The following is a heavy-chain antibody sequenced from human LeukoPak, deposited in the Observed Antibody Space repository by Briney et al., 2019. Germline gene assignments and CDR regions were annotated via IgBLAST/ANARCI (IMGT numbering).Heavy chain of an antibody. CDR2: TNHSGST. Sequence: PSETLSLTCAVYGGSFSGYYWSWIRQPPGKGLEWIGETNHSGSTNYNPSLKSRVTISVDTSKNQFSLKLSSVTAADTAVYYCARAKRRDSSSFGYWGQGTLVTVSS. V-gene: IGHV4-34*01. D-gene: IGHD6-6*01. CDR1: GGSFSGYY. J-gene: IGHJ4*02. CDR3: ARAKRRDSSSFGY.